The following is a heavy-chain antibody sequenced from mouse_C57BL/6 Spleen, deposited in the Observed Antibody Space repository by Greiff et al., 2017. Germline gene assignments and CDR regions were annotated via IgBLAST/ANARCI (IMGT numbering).Heavy chain of an antibody. Sequence: QVQLQQSGAELVKPGASVKISCTASGYDFSSYWMHWVKQRPEQGLEWIGKIYPGDGDTKYYGKFKGKATLTADTSSSTAYMQLSSLTSEDTAVYFCARDYYGSRWGYWGQGTTLTVSS. CDR1: GYDFSSYW. J-gene: IGHJ2*01. CDR3: ARDYYGSRWGY. D-gene: IGHD1-1*01. CDR2: IYPGDGDT. V-gene: IGHV1-80*01.